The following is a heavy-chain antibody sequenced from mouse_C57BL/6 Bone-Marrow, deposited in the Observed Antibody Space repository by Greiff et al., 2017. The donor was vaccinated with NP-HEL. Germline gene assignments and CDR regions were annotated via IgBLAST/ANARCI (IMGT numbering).Heavy chain of an antibody. CDR2: IFPGSGST. D-gene: IGHD1-1*01. J-gene: IGHJ2*01. CDR3: ARVDYYGSSHYFDY. V-gene: IGHV1-56*01. Sequence: VQLQQSGPELVRPGASVKISCKAPGYTFTSHWMQWGRQRPGQGLEGIGEIFPGSGSTYYNEKVKGKATLTVDTSSSTAYMQLSSLTSEDSAVYFCARVDYYGSSHYFDYWGQGTTLTVSS. CDR1: GYTFTSHW.